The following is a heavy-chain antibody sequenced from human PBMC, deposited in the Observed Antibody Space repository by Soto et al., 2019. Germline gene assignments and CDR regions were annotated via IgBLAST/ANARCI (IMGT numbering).Heavy chain of an antibody. V-gene: IGHV4-39*01. CDR2: IYYSGAT. CDR1: GGSISSSSYY. CDR3: ARKRWLQWEGYYXDY. J-gene: IGHJ4*02. Sequence: SETLSLTCTVSGGSISSSSYYWGWIRQPPGKGLEWIGSIYYSGATYYNPSLKTRVAISVDTYKNQFSLKLSSVTAADTAVYYCARKRWLQWEGYYXDYWGQGALVTVS. D-gene: IGHD5-12*01.